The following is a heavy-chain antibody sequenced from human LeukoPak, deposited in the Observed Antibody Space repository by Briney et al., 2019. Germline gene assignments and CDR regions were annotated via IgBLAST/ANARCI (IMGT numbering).Heavy chain of an antibody. CDR1: GFTFSSYL. J-gene: IGHJ4*02. Sequence: GGSLRLSCAASGFTFSSYLMSWVRQAPGKGLEWVANIKQDGSEKYYVDSVKGRFTISRDNAKNSLYLQMNSLRAEDTAVYYCARVWVSSGWLYWGQGTLVTVSS. D-gene: IGHD6-19*01. CDR3: ARVWVSSGWLY. CDR2: IKQDGSEK. V-gene: IGHV3-7*01.